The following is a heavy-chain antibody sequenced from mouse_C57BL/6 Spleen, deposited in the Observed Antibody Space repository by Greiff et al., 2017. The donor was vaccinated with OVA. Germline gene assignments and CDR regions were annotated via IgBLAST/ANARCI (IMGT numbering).Heavy chain of an antibody. CDR2: IYPRDGST. Sequence: VQLQQSDAELVKPGASVKISCKVSGYTFTDHTIHWMKQRPEQGLEWIGYIYPRDGSTKYNEKFKGKATLTADKSSSTAYMQLNSLTSEDSAVYFCAREEDSSGYRYAMDYWGQGTSVTVSS. CDR3: AREEDSSGYRYAMDY. V-gene: IGHV1-78*01. J-gene: IGHJ4*01. CDR1: GYTFTDHT. D-gene: IGHD3-2*02.